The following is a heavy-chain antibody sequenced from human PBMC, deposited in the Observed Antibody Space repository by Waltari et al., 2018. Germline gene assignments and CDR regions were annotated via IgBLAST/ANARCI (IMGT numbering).Heavy chain of an antibody. V-gene: IGHV1-69*01. D-gene: IGHD4-4*01. CDR1: GGTFSSYA. CDR3: ARASVTHYYYGMDV. J-gene: IGHJ6*02. CDR2: IIPIFGTA. Sequence: QVQLVQSGAEVKKPGSSVKVSCKASGGTFSSYALSWVRPAPGQGLEWMGGIIPIFGTANYAQKFQGRVTITADESTSTAYMELSSLRSEDTAVYYCARASVTHYYYGMDVWGQGTTVTVSS.